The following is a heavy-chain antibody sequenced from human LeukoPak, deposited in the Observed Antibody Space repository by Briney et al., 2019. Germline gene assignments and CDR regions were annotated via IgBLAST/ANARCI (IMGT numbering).Heavy chain of an antibody. Sequence: IPSETLSLTCTVSGGSISSYYWSWIRQPPGKGLEWIGYIYYSGSTNYNPSLKSRVTISVDTSKNQFSLKLSSVTAADTAVYYCAGASIVVVPAATYWYFDLWGRGTLVTVSS. V-gene: IGHV4-59*01. CDR2: IYYSGST. J-gene: IGHJ2*01. D-gene: IGHD2-2*01. CDR1: GGSISSYY. CDR3: AGASIVVVPAATYWYFDL.